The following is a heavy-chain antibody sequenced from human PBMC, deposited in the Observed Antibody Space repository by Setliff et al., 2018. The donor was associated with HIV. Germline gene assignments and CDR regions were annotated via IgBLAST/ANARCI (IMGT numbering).Heavy chain of an antibody. V-gene: IGHV4-39*01. CDR2: IYYSGSV. J-gene: IGHJ4*02. D-gene: IGHD6-19*01. CDR1: GGSISSSSDY. CDR3: ARQNSGWGVGLYYFDY. Sequence: SETLSLTCSVSGGSISSSSDYWVWIRQPPGKGPEWIGSIYYSGSVYYNPSLQSRVTISVDTPSNQFSLKLSSVTAADTALYYCARQNSGWGVGLYYFDYWGQGTLVTVSS.